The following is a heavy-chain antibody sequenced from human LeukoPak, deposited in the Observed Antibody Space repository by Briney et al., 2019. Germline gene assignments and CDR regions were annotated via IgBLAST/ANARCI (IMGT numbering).Heavy chain of an antibody. D-gene: IGHD3-10*02. CDR3: AKPTFPEYYVPFDP. J-gene: IGHJ5*02. V-gene: IGHV3-23*01. CDR2: ISGSGGST. CDR1: GFTFSSYA. Sequence: GGSLRLSCAASGFTFSSYALSWVRQAPGKGLEWVSAISGSGGSTYYADSVKGRFTISRDNSKNTLYLQMNSLRAEDTAVYYCAKPTFPEYYVPFDPWGQGTLVTVSS.